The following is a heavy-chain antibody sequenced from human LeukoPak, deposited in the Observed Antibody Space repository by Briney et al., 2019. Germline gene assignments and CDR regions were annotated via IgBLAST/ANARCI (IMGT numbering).Heavy chain of an antibody. Sequence: SETLSLTCTVSGGSISSHYWSWIRQPPGKGLEWIGYIYYSGSTNYNPSLKSRVTISVDASKNQFSLKLSSVTAADTAVYYCARDSSGYYPVFDYWGRGTLVIVSS. D-gene: IGHD3-22*01. CDR3: ARDSSGYYPVFDY. CDR1: GGSISSHY. V-gene: IGHV4-59*11. J-gene: IGHJ4*02. CDR2: IYYSGST.